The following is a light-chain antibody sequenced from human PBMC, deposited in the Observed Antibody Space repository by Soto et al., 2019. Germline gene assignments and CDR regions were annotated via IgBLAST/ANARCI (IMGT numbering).Light chain of an antibody. CDR3: QQYGSSIT. Sequence: EVVLTQSPATLSLSPGERATLSCRASQSVSRYLAWYQQKPGQAPRLLIYGASSRATGIPDRFSGSGSGTDFTLTISRLEPEDFAVYYCQQYGSSITFGQGTRLE. J-gene: IGKJ5*01. V-gene: IGKV3-20*01. CDR2: GAS. CDR1: QSVSRY.